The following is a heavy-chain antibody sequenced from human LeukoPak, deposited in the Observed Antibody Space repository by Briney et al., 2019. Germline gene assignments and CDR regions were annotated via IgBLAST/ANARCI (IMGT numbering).Heavy chain of an antibody. CDR1: GFTFSSYG. V-gene: IGHV3-30*02. D-gene: IGHD5-18*01. CDR3: AREASGYSYGLDAFDV. J-gene: IGHJ3*01. Sequence: GGSLRLSCAASGFTFSSYGMHWVRQAPGKGLEWVAFIRYDGSNKYYADSVKGRFTISRDNAKNSLYLQMNSLRAEDTAVYYCAREASGYSYGLDAFDVWGQGTMATVSS. CDR2: IRYDGSNK.